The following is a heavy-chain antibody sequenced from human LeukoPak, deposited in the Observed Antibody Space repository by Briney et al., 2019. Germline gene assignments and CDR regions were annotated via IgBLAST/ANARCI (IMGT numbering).Heavy chain of an antibody. V-gene: IGHV1-2*02. CDR1: GYTFTDYY. D-gene: IGHD6-13*01. J-gene: IGHJ6*04. CDR2: INPNSGGT. Sequence: ASVKVSCTASGYTFTDYYMHWVRQAPGQGLEWMGWINPNSGGTNYAQKFQGRVTMTTDTSISTAYMEVSRLRSDDTAVYYCARVRIGQQLDKYYYYAMDVWGEGSTVTVSS. CDR3: ARVRIGQQLDKYYYYAMDV.